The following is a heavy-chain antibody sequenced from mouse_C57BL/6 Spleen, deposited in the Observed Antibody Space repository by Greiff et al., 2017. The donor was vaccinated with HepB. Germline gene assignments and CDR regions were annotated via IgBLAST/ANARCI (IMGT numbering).Heavy chain of an antibody. J-gene: IGHJ2*01. D-gene: IGHD1-1*01. CDR2: IYPGDGDT. CDR3: ARGNYYGSSSYYFDY. CDR1: GYAFSSSW. V-gene: IGHV1-82*01. Sequence: VMLVESGPELVKPGASVKISCKASGYAFSSSWMNWVKQRPGKGLEWIGRIYPGDGDTNYNGKFKGKATLTADKSSSTAYMQLSSLTSEDSAVYFCARGNYYGSSSYYFDYWGQGTTLTVSS.